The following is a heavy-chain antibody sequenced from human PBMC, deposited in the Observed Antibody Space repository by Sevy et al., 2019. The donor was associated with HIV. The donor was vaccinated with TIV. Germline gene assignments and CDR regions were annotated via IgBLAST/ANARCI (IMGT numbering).Heavy chain of an antibody. Sequence: GGSLTLSCAASGFNFSNYVLHWVRQAPGKGLEWVTFISSYGNEADYVDSVKGRFTISRDDSKNTLYLQMNSPRPEDTAVYYCARSILAVAGSYGMDVWGQGTTVTVSS. CDR2: ISSYGNEA. D-gene: IGHD6-19*01. V-gene: IGHV3-30*03. J-gene: IGHJ6*02. CDR1: GFNFSNYV. CDR3: ARSILAVAGSYGMDV.